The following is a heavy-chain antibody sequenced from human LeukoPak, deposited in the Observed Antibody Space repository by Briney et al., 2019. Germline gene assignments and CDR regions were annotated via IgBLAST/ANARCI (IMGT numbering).Heavy chain of an antibody. CDR3: VLSSHYFDFDY. Sequence: SETLSLTCAVYGASLSGYYWTWIRQPPGKGLEWIGEINYSRSTTHNPSLKSRVTTSLDTSRTQFSLKLSSVTAADTAVYYCVLSSHYFDFDYWGQGILVTVSS. J-gene: IGHJ4*02. V-gene: IGHV4-34*01. D-gene: IGHD3-22*01. CDR1: GASLSGYY. CDR2: INYSRST.